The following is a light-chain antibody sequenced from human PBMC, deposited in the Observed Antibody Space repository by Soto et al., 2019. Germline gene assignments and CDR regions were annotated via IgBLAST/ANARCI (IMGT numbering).Light chain of an antibody. CDR1: QSISRW. V-gene: IGKV1-5*03. CDR3: QQYDIYPYT. J-gene: IGKJ2*01. Sequence: DIQMTQSPSTLSASVGDRVTITCRASQSISRWLAWHQQKPGKAPKFLIYTASSLESGVPSRFSGSGSGTEFTLTISSLQPDDFATYYCQQYDIYPYTFGQGTKLEIK. CDR2: TAS.